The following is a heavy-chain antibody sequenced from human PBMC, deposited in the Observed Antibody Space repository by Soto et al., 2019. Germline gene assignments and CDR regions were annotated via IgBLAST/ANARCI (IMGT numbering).Heavy chain of an antibody. Sequence: SETLPLTCTVSGGPISSGGYCLSWIRPHPGKGLEWIGYIYYSGSTNYNPSLKSRVTISVHTSKNQFSLKLSSVTAADTAVYYCARHTSNRYYYYGMDVWGHGTTVTVSS. D-gene: IGHD2-2*01. J-gene: IGHJ6*02. CDR2: IYYSGST. CDR1: GGPISSGGYC. CDR3: ARHTSNRYYYYGMDV. V-gene: IGHV4-61*08.